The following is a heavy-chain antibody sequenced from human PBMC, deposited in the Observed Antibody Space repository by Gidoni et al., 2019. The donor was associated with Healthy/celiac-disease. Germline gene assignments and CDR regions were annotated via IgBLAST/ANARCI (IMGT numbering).Heavy chain of an antibody. J-gene: IGHJ4*02. CDR1: GGSISSGGYS. V-gene: IGHV4-30-2*01. CDR3: ARAEYYDYVWGRGGFDY. CDR2: IYHSGRT. Sequence: QLQLQESGSGLVKPSQTLSLTCAVSGGSISSGGYSWSWIRQPPGKGLEWIGDIYHSGRTYYNPSLKSRVTISVDRSKNQFSLKLSSVTAADTAVYYCARAEYYDYVWGRGGFDYWGQGTLVTVSS. D-gene: IGHD3-16*01.